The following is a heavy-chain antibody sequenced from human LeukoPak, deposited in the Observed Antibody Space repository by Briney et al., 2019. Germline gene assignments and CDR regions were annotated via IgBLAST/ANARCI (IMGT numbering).Heavy chain of an antibody. CDR2: MNPNSGNT. CDR3: ARVKAARPGLSYAFDI. V-gene: IGHV1-8*01. CDR1: GYTFTSYD. Sequence: GASVKVSCKASGYTFTSYDINWVRQATGQGLEWMGWMNPNSGNTGYAQKFQGRVTMTRNTSISTAYMELSSLRSEDTAVYYCARVKAARPGLSYAFDIWGQGTMVTVSS. D-gene: IGHD6-6*01. J-gene: IGHJ3*02.